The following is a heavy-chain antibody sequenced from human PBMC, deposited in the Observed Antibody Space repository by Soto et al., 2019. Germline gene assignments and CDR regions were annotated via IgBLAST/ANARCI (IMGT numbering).Heavy chain of an antibody. J-gene: IGHJ4*02. CDR1: GFTFSSYE. Sequence: PVGSLRLSCAASGFTFSSYEMNWVRQAPGKGLEWVSYISSSGSTIYYADSVKGRFTISRDNAKNSLYLQMNSLRAEDTAVYYCARVRTGTVFDYWGQGTLVTVSS. CDR2: ISSSGSTI. CDR3: ARVRTGTVFDY. V-gene: IGHV3-48*03. D-gene: IGHD6-13*01.